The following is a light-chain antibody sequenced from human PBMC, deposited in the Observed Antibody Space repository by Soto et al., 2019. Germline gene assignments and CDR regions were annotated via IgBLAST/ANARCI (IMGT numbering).Light chain of an antibody. V-gene: IGKV3-20*01. CDR3: QQFGNSPWT. J-gene: IGKJ1*01. CDR1: QSVSNNY. CDR2: GAS. Sequence: EIVLKQSPGTLSLSPGERATLSCRASQSVSNNYLAWYQQKPGQAPRLLIYGASNRATGIPDRFSGSGSGTDFTLTISRLEPEDFAVYFCQQFGNSPWTFGQGTKVDIK.